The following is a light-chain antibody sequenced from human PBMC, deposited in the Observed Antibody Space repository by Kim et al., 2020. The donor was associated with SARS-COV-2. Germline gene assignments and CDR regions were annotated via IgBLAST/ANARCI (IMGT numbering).Light chain of an antibody. Sequence: DIQMTQSPSAMSASVGDRVTITCRASQGLSNGLAWFQQKPGKVPKSLSYAASSLQSGVPSRFSGSGSGTEFTLTIASLQAEDFATYNCLQQNSYPFTFGQGTKLEI. CDR3: LQQNSYPFT. CDR1: QGLSNG. J-gene: IGKJ2*01. V-gene: IGKV1-17*03. CDR2: AAS.